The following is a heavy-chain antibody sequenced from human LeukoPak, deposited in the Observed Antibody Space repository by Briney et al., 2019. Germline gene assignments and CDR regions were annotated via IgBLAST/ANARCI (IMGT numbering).Heavy chain of an antibody. CDR3: ARVLSQGYYGGNELVY. D-gene: IGHD4-23*01. Sequence: ASVKVSCKASGYTFTSYGISWVRQAPGQGLEWMGWISAYNGNTNYAQKLQGRVTMTTDTSTSTAYMELRSLRSDDTAVYYCARVLSQGYYGGNELVYWGQGTLVTVSS. CDR2: ISAYNGNT. V-gene: IGHV1-18*01. J-gene: IGHJ4*02. CDR1: GYTFTSYG.